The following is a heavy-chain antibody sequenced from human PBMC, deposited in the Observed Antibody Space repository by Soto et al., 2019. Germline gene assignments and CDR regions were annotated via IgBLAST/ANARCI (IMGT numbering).Heavy chain of an antibody. CDR1: GTSFSGYF. J-gene: IGHJ4*02. CDR3: ARGSEYFFPIDY. D-gene: IGHD2-2*01. CDR2: INHSGST. Sequence: QVQLQQWGAGLLKPSGTLSLTCAVRGTSFSGYFWTWIRQPPGQGLEWIGEINHSGSTNYSPSLKSRVTISVETSKNQFSLRLTSVTAADTAVYYCARGSEYFFPIDYWGQGTLVTVSS. V-gene: IGHV4-34*01.